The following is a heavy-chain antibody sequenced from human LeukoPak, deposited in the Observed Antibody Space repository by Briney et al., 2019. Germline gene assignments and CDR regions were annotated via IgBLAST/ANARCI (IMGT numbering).Heavy chain of an antibody. CDR2: IKQDGSKK. J-gene: IGHJ3*02. D-gene: IGHD3-10*01. V-gene: IGHV3-7*01. Sequence: PGGSLRLSCAASGFIFSNYWMSWVRQAPGKGLEWVANIKQDGSKKYYVDSVKGRFTISRDNAKNSLYLQLNSLRAEDTAVYYCSLNFRVTDAFDIWGQGTVVTVSS. CDR3: SLNFRVTDAFDI. CDR1: GFIFSNYW.